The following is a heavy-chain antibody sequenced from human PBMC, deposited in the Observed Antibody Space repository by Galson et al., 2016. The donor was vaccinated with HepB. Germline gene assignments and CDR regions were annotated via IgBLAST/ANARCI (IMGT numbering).Heavy chain of an antibody. V-gene: IGHV2-5*02. CDR1: GFSLSSAAVG. J-gene: IGHJ4*02. D-gene: IGHD6-19*01. Sequence: PALVKPTQTLTLTCTFSGFSLSSAAVGVGWVRQAPGEAPEWLAFIYWDDAKYFSPSLSSRLTITKDTSKNQVVLTMTNMDPVDTGTYYCARRSSGWSVHFDYWGQGTLVTVSS. CDR2: IYWDDAK. CDR3: ARRSSGWSVHFDY.